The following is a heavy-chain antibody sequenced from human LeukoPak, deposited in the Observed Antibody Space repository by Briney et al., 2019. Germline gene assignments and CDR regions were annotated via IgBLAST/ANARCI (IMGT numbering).Heavy chain of an antibody. CDR2: IYTSGST. D-gene: IGHD3-3*01. J-gene: IGHJ5*02. V-gene: IGHV4-61*02. CDR3: ARAPITIFGVVIEGWFDP. CDR1: GGSISSGSYY. Sequence: SETLSLTCTVSGGSISSGSYYWSWIRQPAGKGLEWIGRIYTSGSTNYNPSLKSRVTISVDTSKNQFSLKLSSVTAADTAVYYCARAPITIFGVVIEGWFDPWGQGTLVTVSS.